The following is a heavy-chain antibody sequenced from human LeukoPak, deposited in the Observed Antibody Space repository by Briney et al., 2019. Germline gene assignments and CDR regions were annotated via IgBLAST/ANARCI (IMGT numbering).Heavy chain of an antibody. V-gene: IGHV3-74*01. D-gene: IGHD3-22*01. Sequence: GGSLRLSCAASGFTFSSYWMHWVRQTPGKGLVWVARINTDGCSTNNGDSVKGRFTISRDNAKNTLYLQMNSLRTEDTAVYYCARAQHYDSTTAGGMDVWGQGTTVTVSS. CDR1: GFTFSSYW. CDR3: ARAQHYDSTTAGGMDV. J-gene: IGHJ6*02. CDR2: INTDGCST.